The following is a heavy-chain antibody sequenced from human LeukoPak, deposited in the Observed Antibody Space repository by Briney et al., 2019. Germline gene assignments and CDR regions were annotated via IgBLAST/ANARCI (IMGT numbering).Heavy chain of an antibody. CDR1: GFTFSNYA. CDR2: INSSGGDT. Sequence: GGSLRLSCAASGFTFSNYAMSWVRQAPGEGLEWVSDINSSGGDTYYADSVKGRFTISRDNSKNTLYLQMSSLRAEDTAVFYCGRLTYSGHNVFDIWGRGTMVTVSS. CDR3: GRLTYSGHNVFDI. V-gene: IGHV3-23*01. J-gene: IGHJ3*02. D-gene: IGHD2-21*01.